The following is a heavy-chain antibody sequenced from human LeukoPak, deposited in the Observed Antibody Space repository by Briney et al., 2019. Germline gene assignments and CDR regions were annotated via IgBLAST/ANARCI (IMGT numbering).Heavy chain of an antibody. J-gene: IGHJ3*02. CDR3: ARWGSSSSWYNGRGAFDI. V-gene: IGHV4-34*01. D-gene: IGHD6-13*01. Sequence: PSETLSLTCAVYGGSFSGYYWSWIRQPPGKGLEWIGEINHSGSTNYNPSLKSRVTISVDTSKNQFSLKLSSVTAADTAVYYCARWGSSSSWYNGRGAFDIWGQGTMVTVSS. CDR2: INHSGST. CDR1: GGSFSGYY.